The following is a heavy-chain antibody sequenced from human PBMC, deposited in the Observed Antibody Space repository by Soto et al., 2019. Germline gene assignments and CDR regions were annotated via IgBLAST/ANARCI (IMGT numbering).Heavy chain of an antibody. CDR3: ARDGESYSYFDY. Sequence: QVQLVKSGVELKKPGASVKASSKPSGYTLTTYGFSWVRQAPGQGLEEMGWISAYNGNTNYAQKLQGRVTMTTDTSTSTAYMELRSLRSDDTAVYYCARDGESYSYFDYWGQGTLVTVSS. J-gene: IGHJ4*02. CDR2: ISAYNGNT. D-gene: IGHD3-16*01. CDR1: GYTLTTYG. V-gene: IGHV1-18*01.